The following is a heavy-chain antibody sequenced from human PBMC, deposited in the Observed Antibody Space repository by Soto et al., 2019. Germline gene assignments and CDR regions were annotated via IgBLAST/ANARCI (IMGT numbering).Heavy chain of an antibody. CDR3: APRGGQWLVRGELRGGLFDY. J-gene: IGHJ4*02. V-gene: IGHV1-24*01. D-gene: IGHD6-19*01. CDR2: FDPEDGET. CDR1: GYTLTELS. Sequence: QVQLVQSGAEVKKPGASVKVSCKVSGYTLTELSMHWVRQAPGKGLEWMGGFDPEDGETIYAQKFQGRVTMTEDTSTDTAYMELSRLRSEDTAVYYCAPRGGQWLVRGELRGGLFDYWGQGTLVTVSS.